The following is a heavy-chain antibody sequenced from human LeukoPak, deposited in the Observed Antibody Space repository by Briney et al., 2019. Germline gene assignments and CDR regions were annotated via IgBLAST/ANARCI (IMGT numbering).Heavy chain of an antibody. CDR2: IYYSGST. J-gene: IGHJ3*02. V-gene: IGHV4-31*03. CDR3: ARDSYYYDSSGYTPKYAFDI. Sequence: SETLSLTCTVSGGSISSGGYYWSWIRRHPGKSLEWTGYIYYSGSTYYNPSLKSRVTISVDTSKNQFSLKLSSVTAADTAVYYCARDSYYYDSSGYTPKYAFDIWGQGTMVTVSS. D-gene: IGHD3-22*01. CDR1: GGSISSGGYY.